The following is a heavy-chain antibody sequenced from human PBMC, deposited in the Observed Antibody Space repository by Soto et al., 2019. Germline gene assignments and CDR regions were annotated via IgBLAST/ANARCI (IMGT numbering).Heavy chain of an antibody. D-gene: IGHD2-21*01. CDR2: TWSNGKNE. CDR1: GFTFSTYG. V-gene: IGHV3-33*01. CDR3: ARQLGVPYSGYATDV. Sequence: GGSLRLSCEASGFTFSTYGMLWVRQAPGKGLEWVALTWSNGKNEYYGESVKGRFTISRGNSKNTVYLEMNSLRADDTGVYYCARQLGVPYSGYATDVWGQGTTVTVSS. J-gene: IGHJ6*02.